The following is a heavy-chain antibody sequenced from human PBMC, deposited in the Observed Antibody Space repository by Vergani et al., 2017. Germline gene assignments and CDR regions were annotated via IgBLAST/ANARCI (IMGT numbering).Heavy chain of an antibody. CDR2: IYYSGST. V-gene: IGHV4-39*07. J-gene: IGHJ5*02. D-gene: IGHD2-2*02. Sequence: QLQLQESGPGLVKPSETLSLTCTVSGGSISSSSYYWGWIRQPPGKGLEWIGSIYYSGSTYYNPSLKSRVTISVDTSKNQFSLKLSSVTAADTAVYYCARGILCSSTSCYTDWFDPWGQGTLVTVSS. CDR3: ARGILCSSTSCYTDWFDP. CDR1: GGSISSSSYY.